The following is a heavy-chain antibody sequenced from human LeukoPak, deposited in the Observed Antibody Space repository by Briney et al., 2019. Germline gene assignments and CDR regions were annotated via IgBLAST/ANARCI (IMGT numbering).Heavy chain of an antibody. J-gene: IGHJ4*02. D-gene: IGHD3-10*01. Sequence: PGGSLRLSCAASGFTFSSYGMHWVRQAPGKGLEWVAVIWYDGSNKYYADSVKGRFTISRDNSKNTLYLQMNSLRAEDTAVYHCARGGGLLWFGDPSSDFDYWGQGTLVTVSS. CDR3: ARGGGLLWFGDPSSDFDY. CDR1: GFTFSSYG. CDR2: IWYDGSNK. V-gene: IGHV3-33*01.